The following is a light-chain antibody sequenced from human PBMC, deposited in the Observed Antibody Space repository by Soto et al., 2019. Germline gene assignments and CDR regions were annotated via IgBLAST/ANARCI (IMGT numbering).Light chain of an antibody. V-gene: IGKV1-39*01. J-gene: IGKJ1*01. CDR3: QQSYSTPRT. Sequence: DIQMTQSPSSLSASVGDRVTITCRASQSITSYLNWYQQKPGKAPKLLIHAASSLQSGDPSRFSGRGSGTDFTLTISSLQPEDFATYYCQQSYSTPRTFGQGTKVDIK. CDR2: AAS. CDR1: QSITSY.